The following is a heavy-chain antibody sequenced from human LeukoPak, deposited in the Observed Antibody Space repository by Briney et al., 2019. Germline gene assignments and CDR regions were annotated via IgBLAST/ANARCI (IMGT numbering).Heavy chain of an antibody. CDR3: ARSETDSSGYYYYGMDV. V-gene: IGHV1-2*02. CDR2: INPNSGGT. Sequence: RASVKVSCKASGYTFTGYYMHWVRQAPGQGLEWMGWINPNSGGTNYAQKFQGRVTMTRDTSISTAYMELSRLRSDDTAVYYCARSETDSSGYYYYGMDVWGQGTTVTVSS. J-gene: IGHJ6*02. D-gene: IGHD6-25*01. CDR1: GYTFTGYY.